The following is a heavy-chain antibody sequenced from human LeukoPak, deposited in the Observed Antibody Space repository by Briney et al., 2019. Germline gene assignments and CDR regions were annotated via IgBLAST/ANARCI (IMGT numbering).Heavy chain of an antibody. D-gene: IGHD3-16*02. J-gene: IGHJ4*02. CDR3: ARIYVWGSYRFDY. CDR1: GGSFSGYY. CDR2: INHSGST. V-gene: IGHV4-34*01. Sequence: SETLSLTCAVYGGSFSGYYWSWIRQPPGKGLEWIGEINHSGSTNYNPSLKSRVTLSIDTSKNQFSLKLSSVTAADTAVYYCARIYVWGSYRFDYWGQGTLVTVSS.